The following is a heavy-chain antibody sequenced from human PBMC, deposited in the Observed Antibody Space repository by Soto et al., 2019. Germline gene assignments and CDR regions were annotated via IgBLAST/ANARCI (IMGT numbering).Heavy chain of an antibody. J-gene: IGHJ6*02. CDR3: GRDPELWDENVATRPSVYYYGMDV. CDR2: TSRSGSKL. D-gene: IGHD6-6*01. CDR1: GFVFSDHY. Sequence: QMLLVESGGGLVEPGGSLRLSCLASGFVFSDHYMSWIRQAPGKGLEWVAYTSRSGSKLYYADSVEGRFTISRDNSKNSLYLQMDSLRVDDTAVYYCGRDPELWDENVATRPSVYYYGMDVWGQGTTVTVS. V-gene: IGHV3-11*01.